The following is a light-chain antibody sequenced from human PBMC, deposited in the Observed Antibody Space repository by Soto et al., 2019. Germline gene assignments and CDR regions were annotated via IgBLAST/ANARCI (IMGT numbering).Light chain of an antibody. J-gene: IGLJ1*01. CDR1: SSNIGGNS. CDR2: DDN. CDR3: CSYAGSSRYV. Sequence: QSVLTQPPSVSAAPGQKVTISCSGSSSNIGGNSVSWYQQLPGTAPKLLIYDDNKRPSGIPDRFSGSKSGTSATLGITGFQTGDEADYYCCSYAGSSRYVFGTGTKVTVL. V-gene: IGLV1-51*01.